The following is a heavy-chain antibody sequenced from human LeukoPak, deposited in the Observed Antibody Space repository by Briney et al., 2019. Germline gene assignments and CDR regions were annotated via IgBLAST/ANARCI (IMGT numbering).Heavy chain of an antibody. CDR1: GGSFNRSGYY. Sequence: PSETLSLTCTVSGGSFNRSGYYWGWIRQPPGKGLEWIGNIYYSGSTYYNPSLKSRVTISVDTSKNQFSLKLSSMTAADTAVYYCARLWGFDPWGQGTLVTVSS. CDR2: IYYSGST. CDR3: ARLWGFDP. D-gene: IGHD7-27*01. J-gene: IGHJ5*02. V-gene: IGHV4-39*01.